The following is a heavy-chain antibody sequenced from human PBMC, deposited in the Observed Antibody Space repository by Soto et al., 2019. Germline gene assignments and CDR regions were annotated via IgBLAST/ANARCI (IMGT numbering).Heavy chain of an antibody. J-gene: IGHJ4*02. CDR1: GFTFSSYG. D-gene: IGHD3-22*01. CDR2: ISYDGSNK. CDR3: AKVVSDYYDSSGYYSDY. V-gene: IGHV3-30*18. Sequence: QVQLVESGGGVVQPGRSLRLSCAASGFTFSSYGMHWVRQAPGKGLEWVAVISYDGSNKYYADSVKGRFTISRDNSKNTRYLQMNSLRAEDTAVYYCAKVVSDYYDSSGYYSDYWGQGTLVTVSS.